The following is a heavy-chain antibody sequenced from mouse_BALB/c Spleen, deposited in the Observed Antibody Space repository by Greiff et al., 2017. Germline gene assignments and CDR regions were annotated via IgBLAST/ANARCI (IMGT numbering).Heavy chain of an antibody. J-gene: IGHJ4*01. Sequence: VQLQESGAELARPGASVKMSCKASGYTFTSYTMHWVKQRPGQGLEWIGYINPSSGYTNYNQKFKDKATLTADKSSSTAYMQLSSLTSEDSAVYSCAREDNDYGSSYAMDYWGQGTTVTVSS. CDR1: GYTFTSYT. D-gene: IGHD1-1*01. V-gene: IGHV1-4*01. CDR3: AREDNDYGSSYAMDY. CDR2: INPSSGYT.